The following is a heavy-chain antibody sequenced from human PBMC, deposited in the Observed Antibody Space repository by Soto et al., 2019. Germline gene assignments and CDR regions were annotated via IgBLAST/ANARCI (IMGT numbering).Heavy chain of an antibody. CDR2: IYYSGST. J-gene: IGHJ4*02. CDR1: GGSISSYY. Sequence: PSETLSLTCTVSGGSISSYYWSWIRQPPGKGLEWIGYIYYSGSTNYNPSLKSRVTISVDTSKNQFSLKLSSVTAADTAVYYCARRYGPSLDYWGQGTLVTVSS. CDR3: ARRYGPSLDY. V-gene: IGHV4-59*01. D-gene: IGHD4-17*01.